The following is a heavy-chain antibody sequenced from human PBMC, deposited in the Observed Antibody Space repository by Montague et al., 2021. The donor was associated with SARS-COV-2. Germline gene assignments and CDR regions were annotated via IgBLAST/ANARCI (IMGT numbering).Heavy chain of an antibody. D-gene: IGHD2-21*01. CDR1: GFIFSSYE. CDR3: ARDRDWDDWCGMDV. CDR2: ISSSGGGSTK. J-gene: IGHJ6*02. V-gene: IGHV3-48*03. Sequence: LRLSCSASGFIFSSYEMNWVRQAPGKGLEWISYISSSGGGSTKHYTDSVKGRFTISRDNAKNSLYLQMNSLRVEDTAIYYCARDRDWDDWCGMDVWGQGTTVTVPS.